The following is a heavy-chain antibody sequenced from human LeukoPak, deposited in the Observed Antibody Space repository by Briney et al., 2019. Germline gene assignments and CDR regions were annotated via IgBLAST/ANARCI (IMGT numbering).Heavy chain of an antibody. D-gene: IGHD3-10*01. CDR3: ATDAGPTYYIDV. CDR2: IKQDGSDI. CDR1: GFTFSSSW. V-gene: IGHV3-7*01. J-gene: IGHJ6*03. Sequence: GGSLRLSCAASGFTFSSSWMSWVRQRPGKGLEWVANIKQDGSDIYYVDSVKGRFTISRDNARDSLYLQMNSLRPEDTALYYCATDAGPTYYIDVWGTGTTVTVSS.